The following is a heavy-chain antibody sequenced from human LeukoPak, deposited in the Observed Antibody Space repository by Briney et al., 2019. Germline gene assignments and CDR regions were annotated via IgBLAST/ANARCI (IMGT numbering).Heavy chain of an antibody. D-gene: IGHD3-10*01. V-gene: IGHV3-66*01. CDR2: IYSGGST. CDR3: ARVKNYYGSGSYYLDAFDI. CDR1: GFTVSSNY. J-gene: IGHJ3*02. Sequence: GGSLRLSCAASGFTVSSNYMSWVRQAPGKGLEWVSVIYSGGSTYYADSVKGRFTISRDNSKNTLYLQMNSLRAEDTAVYYCARVKNYYGSGSYYLDAFDIWGQGRMVTVSS.